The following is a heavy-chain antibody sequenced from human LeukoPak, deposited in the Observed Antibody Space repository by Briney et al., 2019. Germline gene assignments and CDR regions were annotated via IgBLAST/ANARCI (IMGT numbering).Heavy chain of an antibody. V-gene: IGHV4-4*02. CDR1: GGSISSSNW. D-gene: IGHD1-7*01. Sequence: SGTLSLTCAVSGGSISSSNWWSWVRQPPGKGLEWIGEIYHSGSTNYNPSLKSRVTISVDTSKNQFSLKVSSMTAADTAVYYCARGDWKYGDFDRWGQGTLVTVSS. CDR3: ARGDWKYGDFDR. J-gene: IGHJ4*02. CDR2: IYHSGST.